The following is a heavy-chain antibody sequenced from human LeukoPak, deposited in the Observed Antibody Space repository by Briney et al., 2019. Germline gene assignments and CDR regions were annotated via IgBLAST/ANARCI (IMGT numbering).Heavy chain of an antibody. Sequence: GASLTLPFKSSGYTFTVYYMHWVRQAPGQGLEWMGWINPNSGGTNYAQKFQGRVTMTRDTSISTAYMELSRLRSDDTAVYYCARGDTAMVTWDYWGQGTLVTVSS. D-gene: IGHD5-18*01. CDR2: INPNSGGT. J-gene: IGHJ4*02. V-gene: IGHV1-2*02. CDR1: GYTFTVYY. CDR3: ARGDTAMVTWDY.